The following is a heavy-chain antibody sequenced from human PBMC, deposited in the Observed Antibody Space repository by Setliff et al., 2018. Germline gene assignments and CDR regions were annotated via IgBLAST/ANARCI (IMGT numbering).Heavy chain of an antibody. Sequence: GGSLRLSCAASGFTFPDYAMSWVRQAPGKGLEWVSTIYSGDRSTFYTDSVKGRFIIYRDGSKNTLFLHMTSLRAEDMAVYYCAKPQVELRWGFESWGQGTPVTVSS. CDR2: IYSGDRST. CDR1: GFTFPDYA. D-gene: IGHD1-7*01. J-gene: IGHJ4*02. V-gene: IGHV3-23*03. CDR3: AKPQVELRWGFES.